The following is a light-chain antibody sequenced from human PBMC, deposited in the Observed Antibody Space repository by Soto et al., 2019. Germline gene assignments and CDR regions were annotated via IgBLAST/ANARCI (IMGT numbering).Light chain of an antibody. Sequence: DIQMTQSPSTLSASVGDRVTLTCRASQSISSWLAWYQQKPGKAPKLLIYDASSLESGVPSRFSGSGSGTEFTLTISSLQPDDFATYYCQQTYNTPWTFGQGTKVDIK. CDR2: DAS. V-gene: IGKV1-5*01. CDR3: QQTYNTPWT. CDR1: QSISSW. J-gene: IGKJ1*01.